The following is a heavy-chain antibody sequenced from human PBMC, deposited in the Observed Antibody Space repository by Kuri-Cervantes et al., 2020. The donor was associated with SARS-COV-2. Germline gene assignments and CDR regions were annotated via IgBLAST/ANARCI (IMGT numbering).Heavy chain of an antibody. CDR2: IYHSGST. V-gene: IGHV4-30-2*01. CDR3: AREDLSVVVPAAFFDY. J-gene: IGHJ4*02. Sequence: LRLSCTVSGGSISSGGYYWSWIRQPPGKGLEWIGCIYHSGSTYYNPSLKSRVTTSVDTSKNQFSLKLSSVTAADTAVYYCAREDLSVVVPAAFFDYWGQGTLVTVSS. D-gene: IGHD2-2*01. CDR1: GGSISSGGYY.